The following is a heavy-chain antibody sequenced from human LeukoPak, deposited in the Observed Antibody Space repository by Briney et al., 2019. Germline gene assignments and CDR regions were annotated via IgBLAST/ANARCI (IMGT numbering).Heavy chain of an antibody. CDR1: GYTFTSYY. Sequence: ASVKVSCKASGYTFTSYYMHWVRQAPGQGLEWMGWINPNSGGTNYAQKLQGRVTMTTDTSTSTAYMELRSLRSDDTAVYYCARDPGIAVAGGSAFDIWGQGTMVTVSS. J-gene: IGHJ3*02. CDR2: INPNSGGT. CDR3: ARDPGIAVAGGSAFDI. V-gene: IGHV1-2*02. D-gene: IGHD6-19*01.